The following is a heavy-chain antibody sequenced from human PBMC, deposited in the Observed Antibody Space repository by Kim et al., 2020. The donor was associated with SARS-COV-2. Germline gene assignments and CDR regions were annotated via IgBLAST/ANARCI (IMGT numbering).Heavy chain of an antibody. J-gene: IGHJ6*03. D-gene: IGHD6-13*01. V-gene: IGHV3-23*01. CDR1: GFTFSTYA. CDR3: GKLGFVAAPPGGYDDMDV. Sequence: GGSLRLSCAASGFTFSTYAMLWVRQAPGKGLEWVSAISGNGGSTYYADSVKGRFTISRDNSKNTQFLQMNSLRAEDTPVYYCGKLGFVAAPPGGYDDMDV. CDR2: ISGNGGST.